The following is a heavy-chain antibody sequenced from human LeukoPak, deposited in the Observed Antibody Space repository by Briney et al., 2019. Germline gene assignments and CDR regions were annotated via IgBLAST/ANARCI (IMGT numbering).Heavy chain of an antibody. V-gene: IGHV3-7*01. J-gene: IGHJ4*02. CDR1: GFTFSRSW. CDR2: IKEDGSET. CDR3: SRSLNF. Sequence: PGGSLTLSCATSGFTFSRSWMDWVRQAPGKGLEWVANIKEDGSETHYVDFAKGRFTISRDNAKNSLFLQVDNLRVEDTAIYYCSRSLNFWGQGTLVTVSP.